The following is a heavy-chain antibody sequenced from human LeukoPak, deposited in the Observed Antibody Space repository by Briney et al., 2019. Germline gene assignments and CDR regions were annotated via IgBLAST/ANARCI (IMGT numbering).Heavy chain of an antibody. Sequence: GGSLRLSCAASGFTVSSNYMSWVRQAPGKGLEWVSVIYSGGSTYYADSVKGRFTISRDNSKNTLYLQMNSLRAEDTAVYYCARDGGTRLYTGPHDAFDIWGQGTMVTVSS. CDR3: ARDGGTRLYTGPHDAFDI. CDR2: IYSGGST. J-gene: IGHJ3*02. D-gene: IGHD1-1*01. CDR1: GFTVSSNY. V-gene: IGHV3-66*01.